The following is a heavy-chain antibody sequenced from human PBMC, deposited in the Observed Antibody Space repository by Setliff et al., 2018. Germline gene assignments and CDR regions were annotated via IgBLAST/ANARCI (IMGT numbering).Heavy chain of an antibody. Sequence: GESLKISCAASGFTFSNYAMSWVRQAPGKGLEWVSAISNSGGGTYYADSVKGRFTISRDNSKNTLFLQMNSLRAEDTAVYYCARGAGVRGYYYGSGSYLYWGQGTQVTVSS. CDR2: ISNSGGGT. J-gene: IGHJ4*02. CDR3: ARGAGVRGYYYGSGSYLY. CDR1: GFTFSNYA. D-gene: IGHD3-10*01. V-gene: IGHV3-23*01.